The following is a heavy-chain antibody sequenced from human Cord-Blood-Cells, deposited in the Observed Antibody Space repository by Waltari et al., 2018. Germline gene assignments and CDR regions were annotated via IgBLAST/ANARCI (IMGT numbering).Heavy chain of an antibody. J-gene: IGHJ4*02. D-gene: IGHD2-21*02. Sequence: QVQLVQSGAEVKKPGSSVKVSCKASGGTFSSYAISWVRQAPGQGLEWMGGITPILGIANYAQKCQGRVPSTADEATSTAYMELGSLRSEDTAVYYCARGPAYCGGDCYSDYWGQGTLVTVSS. CDR2: ITPILGIA. V-gene: IGHV1-69*04. CDR3: ARGPAYCGGDCYSDY. CDR1: GGTFSSYA.